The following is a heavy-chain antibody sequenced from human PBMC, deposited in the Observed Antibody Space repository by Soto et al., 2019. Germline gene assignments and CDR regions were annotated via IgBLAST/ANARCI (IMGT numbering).Heavy chain of an antibody. J-gene: IGHJ4*02. D-gene: IGHD3-22*01. CDR2: ISSSGSTI. CDR1: GFTFSIYE. Sequence: GGSLRLSCAASGFTFSIYEMNWVRHAPGKGLEWVSYISSSGSTIYYADSVKGRFTISRDNAKNSLYLQMNSLRAEDTAVYYCARGSVDYYDSSGYSRWGQGTLVTVSS. V-gene: IGHV3-48*03. CDR3: ARGSVDYYDSSGYSR.